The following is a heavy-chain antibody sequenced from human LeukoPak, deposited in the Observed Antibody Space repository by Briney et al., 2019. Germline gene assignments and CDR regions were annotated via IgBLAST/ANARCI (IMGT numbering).Heavy chain of an antibody. Sequence: SETLSLTCTVSGGSVSSGSYYWSWIRQPPGKGLEWIGYIYYSGSTNYNPSLKSRVTISVDTSKNQFSLKLSSVTAADTAVYYCAGERRSIVVAGFGYWGQGTLVTVSS. CDR3: AGERRSIVVAGFGY. J-gene: IGHJ4*02. D-gene: IGHD2-15*01. V-gene: IGHV4-61*01. CDR1: GGSVSSGSYY. CDR2: IYYSGST.